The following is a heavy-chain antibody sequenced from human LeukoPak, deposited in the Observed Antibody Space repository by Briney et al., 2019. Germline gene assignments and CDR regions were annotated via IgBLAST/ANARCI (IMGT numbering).Heavy chain of an antibody. CDR3: ARHSRGYDSEFGY. J-gene: IGHJ4*02. D-gene: IGHD5-12*01. CDR2: MYYSGST. Sequence: SETLSLTCTVSGDSIITYYWSWIRQPPGKGLEWIGYMYYSGSTNYNPSLKSRVTISVDKSRNQFSLTLSSVTAADTAVCYCARHSRGYDSEFGYWGQGTLVTVSS. CDR1: GDSIITYY. V-gene: IGHV4-59*08.